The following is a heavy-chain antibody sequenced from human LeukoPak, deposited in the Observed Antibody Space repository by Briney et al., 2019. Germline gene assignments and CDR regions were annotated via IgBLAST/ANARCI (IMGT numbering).Heavy chain of an antibody. CDR3: ARLGEENCSSTSCYVDAFDI. J-gene: IGHJ3*02. CDR2: IYPGDSDT. V-gene: IGHV5-51*01. CDR1: GYSFTNYW. Sequence: GESLKISCKGSGYSFTNYWIGWVRQMPGKGLEWMGIIYPGDSDTRYSPSFQGQVTISADRSISTAYLQWSSLKASDTAMYYCARLGEENCSSTSCYVDAFDIWGQGTMVTVSS. D-gene: IGHD2-2*01.